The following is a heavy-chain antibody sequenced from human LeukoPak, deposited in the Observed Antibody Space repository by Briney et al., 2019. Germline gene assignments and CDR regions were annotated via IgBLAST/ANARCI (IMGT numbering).Heavy chain of an antibody. V-gene: IGHV3-7*01. D-gene: IGHD6-13*01. Sequence: GGSLRLSCAASTFTFGNYWMSWVRQAPGKGLEWVANIKGDGSEEYYVDSVKGRFTISRDNTKNSLYLQMNSLRAEDTAVYYCARDPAAWDYWGQGTLVTVSS. CDR1: TFTFGNYW. CDR3: ARDPAAWDY. J-gene: IGHJ4*02. CDR2: IKGDGSEE.